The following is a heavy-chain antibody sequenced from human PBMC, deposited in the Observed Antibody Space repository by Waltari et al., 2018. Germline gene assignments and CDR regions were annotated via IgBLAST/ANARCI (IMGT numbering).Heavy chain of an antibody. D-gene: IGHD2-21*02. Sequence: QVQLVQSGAEVKKPGASVKVSCKVAGNTLTELSMHWVRQGPGKGLEWMGSISAYNGNTNYAQKVQGRVTMTTDTSTSTAQMELRSLTSDDTAVYYCARDDRSCGGDCYFLDHWGQGTLVTVSS. CDR1: GNTLTELS. V-gene: IGHV1-18*01. J-gene: IGHJ4*02. CDR3: ARDDRSCGGDCYFLDH. CDR2: ISAYNGNT.